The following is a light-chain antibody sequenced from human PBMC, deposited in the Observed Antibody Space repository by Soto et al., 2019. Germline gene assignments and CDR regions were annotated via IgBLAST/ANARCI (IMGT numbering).Light chain of an antibody. Sequence: EVVMTQSPATLSVSPGDRATLSCRASQGINTNLAWYQQKPGQAPRLLIYGASTRATGIPARFSGSGSGTEFTLTISSLQSEDFVVYYCQQYNDWPPITFGQGTRLDIK. CDR2: GAS. J-gene: IGKJ5*01. CDR3: QQYNDWPPIT. CDR1: QGINTN. V-gene: IGKV3-15*01.